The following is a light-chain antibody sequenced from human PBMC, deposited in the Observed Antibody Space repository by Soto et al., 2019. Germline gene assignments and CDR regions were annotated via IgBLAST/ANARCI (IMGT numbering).Light chain of an antibody. CDR2: GGS. V-gene: IGKV3-20*01. CDR3: QQYGRSGT. J-gene: IGKJ1*01. CDR1: QSVYSNY. Sequence: EVVLTQSAGTLSLSPGERATLSCRASQSVYSNYLAWYQQKPGQAPRLRIYGGSDRASGLPDRVRGSGSGTNFPPTSSRLQPEYFAVYYCQQYGRSGTFGQGTKVDNK.